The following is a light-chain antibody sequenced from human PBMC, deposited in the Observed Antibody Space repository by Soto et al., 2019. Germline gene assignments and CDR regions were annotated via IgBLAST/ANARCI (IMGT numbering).Light chain of an antibody. CDR2: GAS. CDR3: HQYCSSPLT. V-gene: IGKV3-20*01. CDR1: QSVSSSY. Sequence: EIVWTQSPGTLSLSPGERATLSCRASQSVSSSYLAWYQQKPGQAPRLLIYGASSMATGIPDRFSGSGSGTDFTLPISRLEPADVAVYCCHQYCSSPLTFGPGNKVDIK. J-gene: IGKJ3*01.